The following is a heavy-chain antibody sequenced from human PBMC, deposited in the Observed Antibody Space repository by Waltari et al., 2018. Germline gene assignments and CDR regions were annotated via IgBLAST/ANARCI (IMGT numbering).Heavy chain of an antibody. D-gene: IGHD2-21*01. Sequence: DVQLLGSGGGLVQPGGSLRLSCAASGFTLSRYEMNWVRQAPGSGLECVAYISESCENIYYVDSVKGRFTISRDNTNDLLHLQMNSLRDDYTGIYYCARDCGSGATCSHFDYWGQGNLVTVAS. CDR2: ISESCENI. CDR3: ARDCGSGATCSHFDY. V-gene: IGHV3-48*03. J-gene: IGHJ4*02. CDR1: GFTLSRYE.